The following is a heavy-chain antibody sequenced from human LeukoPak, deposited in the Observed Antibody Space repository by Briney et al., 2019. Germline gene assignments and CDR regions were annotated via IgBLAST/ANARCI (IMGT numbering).Heavy chain of an antibody. V-gene: IGHV1-3*01. Sequence: ASVKVSCKASGYTFTSYAMHWVRQAPGQRLEWMGWINAGNGNTKYSQKFQGRVTITRDTSASTAYMELSSLRSEDTAVYYCARELQQSNGPSNNWFDPWGQGTLVTVSS. CDR2: INAGNGNT. J-gene: IGHJ5*02. CDR3: ARELQQSNGPSNNWFDP. D-gene: IGHD6-13*01. CDR1: GYTFTSYA.